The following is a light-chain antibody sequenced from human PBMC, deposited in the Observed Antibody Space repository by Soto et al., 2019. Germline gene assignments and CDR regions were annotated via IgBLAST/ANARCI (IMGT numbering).Light chain of an antibody. CDR3: QQYHNWPIT. V-gene: IGKV3-15*01. CDR1: QSVDIN. Sequence: EILLTQSPATLSVSQGDRVTLSCRASQSVDINLAWYQQRSGQAPRLLIYGASTRATGIPARFSGSGSGTEFTLTISSLQSEDFAVYYCQQYHNWPITFGQGTRLEIK. J-gene: IGKJ5*01. CDR2: GAS.